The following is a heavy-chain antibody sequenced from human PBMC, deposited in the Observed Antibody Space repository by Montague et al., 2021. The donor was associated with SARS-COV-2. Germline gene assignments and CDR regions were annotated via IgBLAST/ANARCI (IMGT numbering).Heavy chain of an antibody. V-gene: IGHV4-39*01. D-gene: IGHD3-3*01. CDR2: LYYSGST. J-gene: IGHJ3*02. CDR3: ARHSGRDTVFGVVIIFDAFDN. CDR1: GGSISSSNYY. Sequence: SETLSLTCTVSGGSISSSNYYWGWIRQPPGKGLEWIGSLYYSGSTYYTPSLKSRVTISVDTSKNQFSLRLSSVTAADTAVYYCARHSGRDTVFGVVIIFDAFDNWGQGTMVTVSS.